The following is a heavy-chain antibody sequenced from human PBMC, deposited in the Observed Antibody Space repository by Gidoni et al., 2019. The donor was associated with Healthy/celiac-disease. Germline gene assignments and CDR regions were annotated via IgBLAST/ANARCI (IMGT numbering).Heavy chain of an antibody. J-gene: IGHJ4*02. D-gene: IGHD3-10*01. CDR3: AREGVRYY. Sequence: GKGLEWVSYISSSSSTIYYADSVKGRFTISRDNAKNSLYLQMNSLRDEDTAVYYCAREGVRYYWGQGTLVTVSS. V-gene: IGHV3-48*02. CDR2: ISSSSSTI.